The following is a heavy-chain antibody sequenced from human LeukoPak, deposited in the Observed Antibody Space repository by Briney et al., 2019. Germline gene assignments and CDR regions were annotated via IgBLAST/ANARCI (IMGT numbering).Heavy chain of an antibody. CDR3: ARDRLSSSSGYDY. CDR1: GGSISSYY. Sequence: PSETLSLTCTVSGGSISSYYWSWVRQAPGKGLEWVSVIYSGGSTYYADSVKGRFTISRDNFKNTLYLQMNSLRAEDTAVYYCARDRLSSSSGYDYWGQGTLVTVSS. CDR2: IYSGGST. J-gene: IGHJ4*02. V-gene: IGHV3-66*01. D-gene: IGHD6-19*01.